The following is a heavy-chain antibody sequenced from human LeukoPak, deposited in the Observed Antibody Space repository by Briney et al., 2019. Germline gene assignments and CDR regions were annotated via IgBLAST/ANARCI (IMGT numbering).Heavy chain of an antibody. CDR1: GYTFTSYY. CDR3: ARGGFTFGGVISGEGLNWFDP. J-gene: IGHJ5*02. V-gene: IGHV1-2*04. CDR2: INPNSGGT. D-gene: IGHD3-16*01. Sequence: ASVKVSCKASGYTFTSYYMHWVRQAPGQGLEWMGWINPNSGGTNYAQKFQGWVTMTRDTSISTAYMELSRLRSDDTAVYYCARGGFTFGGVISGEGLNWFDPWGQGTLVSVSS.